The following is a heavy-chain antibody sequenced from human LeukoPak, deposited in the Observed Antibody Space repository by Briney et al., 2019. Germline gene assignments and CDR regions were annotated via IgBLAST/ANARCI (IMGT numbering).Heavy chain of an antibody. Sequence: ASQTLSLTCTVSGGSISSGSYYWSWIRQPAGKGLEWIGSIYHSGSTYYNPSLKSRVTISVDTSKNQYSLKLSSVTAADTAVYYCAGTTNHYYYYYMDVWGKGTTVTVSS. CDR1: GGSISSGSYY. D-gene: IGHD4-11*01. J-gene: IGHJ6*03. CDR3: AGTTNHYYYYYMDV. V-gene: IGHV4-61*02. CDR2: IYHSGST.